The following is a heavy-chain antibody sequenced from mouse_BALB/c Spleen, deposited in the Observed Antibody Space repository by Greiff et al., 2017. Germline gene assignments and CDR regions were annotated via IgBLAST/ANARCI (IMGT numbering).Heavy chain of an antibody. V-gene: IGHV5-17*02. CDR3: ARPITTGSGWFAY. D-gene: IGHD2-4*01. CDR2: ISSGSSTI. Sequence: EVQRVESGGGLVQPGGSRKLSCAASGFTFSSFGMHWVRQAPEKGLEWVAHISSGSSTIYYADTVKGRFTISRDNPKNTLFLQMPSLRSEDTAMYNCARPITTGSGWFAYWGQGTLVTVSA. J-gene: IGHJ3*01. CDR1: GFTFSSFG.